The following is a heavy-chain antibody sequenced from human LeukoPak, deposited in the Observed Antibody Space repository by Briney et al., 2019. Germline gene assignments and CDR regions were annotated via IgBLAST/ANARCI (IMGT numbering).Heavy chain of an antibody. CDR3: ARDLFGYCSSTSCYTFDY. V-gene: IGHV1-46*01. D-gene: IGHD2-2*02. J-gene: IGHJ4*02. CDR2: INPSGGST. CDR1: GYTFTSYY. Sequence: VASVKVSCKASGYTFTSYYMHWVRQAPGQGLEWMGIINPSGGSTSYAQKFQGRVTMTRDMSTSTVYMELSGLRSEDTAVYYCARDLFGYCSSTSCYTFDYWGQGTLVTVSS.